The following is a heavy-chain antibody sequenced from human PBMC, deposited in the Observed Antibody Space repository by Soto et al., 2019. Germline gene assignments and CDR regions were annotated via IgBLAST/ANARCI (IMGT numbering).Heavy chain of an antibody. D-gene: IGHD2-21*01. V-gene: IGHV3-33*01. Sequence: QVQLVESGGGVVQPGRSLRLSCAASGFTFSIYGMHWVRQAPGKGPEWVAFIWYDGSNKDYADSVKGRFTISRDNSKNTLYLQMNSLRAEDTAVYYCARDPGGGDSYWGQGTLVSVSS. J-gene: IGHJ4*02. CDR2: IWYDGSNK. CDR1: GFTFSIYG. CDR3: ARDPGGGDSY.